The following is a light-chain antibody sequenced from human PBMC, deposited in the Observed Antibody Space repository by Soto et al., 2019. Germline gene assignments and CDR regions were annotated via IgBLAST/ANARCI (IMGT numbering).Light chain of an antibody. CDR2: SAS. CDR1: QDIKYY. J-gene: IGKJ4*01. V-gene: IGKV1-17*03. Sequence: DIQMTQSPSAMSASVGDRVTINCRASQDIKYYLAWFQQKPGKVPKRLIYSASSLQSGFPSRFSGSGSGTKFTLTISGLQPEDSATYYCLQHNSYPLTFGGGTKVEIK. CDR3: LQHNSYPLT.